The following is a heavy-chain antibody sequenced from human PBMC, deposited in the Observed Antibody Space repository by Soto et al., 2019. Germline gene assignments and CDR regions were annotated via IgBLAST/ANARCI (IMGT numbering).Heavy chain of an antibody. V-gene: IGHV4-59*08. D-gene: IGHD5-12*01. CDR1: RGSMISYS. CDR3: ARRIVATETLDY. Sequence: SETLSLTCPLSRGSMISYSWRWIRQPPGKGLEWIGFIYYAGSTKYNPSLNSRVTISVDTSKNQFSLKVTSVTAADTAVYYCARRIVATETLDYWGQGTLVTVSS. J-gene: IGHJ4*02. CDR2: IYYAGST.